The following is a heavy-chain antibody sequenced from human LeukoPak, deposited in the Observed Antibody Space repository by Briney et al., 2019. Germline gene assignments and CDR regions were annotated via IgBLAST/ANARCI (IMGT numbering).Heavy chain of an antibody. CDR1: GFTFSDYY. V-gene: IGHV3-11*01. J-gene: IGHJ6*02. CDR3: ARTGPIYGNQDHADV. Sequence: GGSLRLSCAASGFTFSDYYMSWIRQAPGKGLEGVSNISSTGSTIYYADSVKGRFTISRDNAKNSLYLQMNSLRAEDTAVYYCARTGPIYGNQDHADVWGQGTTVTVSS. CDR2: ISSTGSTI. D-gene: IGHD1-26*01.